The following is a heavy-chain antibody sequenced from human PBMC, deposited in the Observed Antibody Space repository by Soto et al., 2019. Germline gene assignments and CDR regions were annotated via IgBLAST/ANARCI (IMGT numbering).Heavy chain of an antibody. J-gene: IGHJ5*02. V-gene: IGHV1-18*01. CDR2: INPYNGNT. CDR1: GYTFTSYG. CDR3: ARDPVGGNWFDP. Sequence: ASVKVSSKASGYTFTSYGISWVRQAPGQGLEWMGWINPYNGNTNHAQKLQGRVTMTTDTSTSTAYMELRSLRSDDTAVYYCARDPVGGNWFDPWGQGTLVTVSS. D-gene: IGHD1-26*01.